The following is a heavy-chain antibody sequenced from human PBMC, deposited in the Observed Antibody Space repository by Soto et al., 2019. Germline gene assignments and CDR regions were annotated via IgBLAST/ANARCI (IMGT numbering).Heavy chain of an antibody. V-gene: IGHV3-74*01. CDR3: AREGRGYYFDY. Sequence: GGSLRLSCAASGFTFSRYWMHWVRQAPGKGLVWVSRINSDGSSINYADSVKGRFTISRDNAKNTLYLHMNSLRAEDTAVYYCAREGRGYYFDYWGQGTLVTVSS. D-gene: IGHD3-10*01. CDR2: INSDGSSI. CDR1: GFTFSRYW. J-gene: IGHJ4*02.